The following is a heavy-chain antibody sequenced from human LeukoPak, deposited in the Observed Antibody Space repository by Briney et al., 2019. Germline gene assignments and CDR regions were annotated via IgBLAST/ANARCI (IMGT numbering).Heavy chain of an antibody. CDR3: ARLRYDSSGYLSARYYGMDV. D-gene: IGHD3-22*01. Sequence: SETLSLTCAVYGGSFSGYYRSWIRQPPGKGLEWIGEINHSGSTNYNPSLKSRVTISVDTSKNQFSLKLSSVTAADTAVYYCARLRYDSSGYLSARYYGMDVWGQGTTVTVSS. V-gene: IGHV4-34*01. J-gene: IGHJ6*02. CDR1: GGSFSGYY. CDR2: INHSGST.